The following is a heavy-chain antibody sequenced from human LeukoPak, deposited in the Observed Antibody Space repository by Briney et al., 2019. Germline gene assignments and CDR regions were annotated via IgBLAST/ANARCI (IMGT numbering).Heavy chain of an antibody. CDR2: IKQDGGEK. D-gene: IGHD3-9*01. Sequence: GGSLRLSCAASGFTFSSYWMSWVRQAPGKGLEWVANIKQDGGEKYYVDSVKGRFTISRDNAKNPLYLQMNSLRAEDTAVYYCARGGTYYDILTGYYTAWYFDYWGQGTLVTVSS. CDR3: ARGGTYYDILTGYYTAWYFDY. CDR1: GFTFSSYW. J-gene: IGHJ4*02. V-gene: IGHV3-7*04.